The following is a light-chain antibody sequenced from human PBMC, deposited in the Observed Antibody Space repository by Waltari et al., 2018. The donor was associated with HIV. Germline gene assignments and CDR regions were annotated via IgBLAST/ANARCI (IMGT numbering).Light chain of an antibody. CDR3: ASWDDNLNSWV. CDR1: ASHIGMHY. Sequence: QSVGTQPPSASGPPGQRVTISCSGTASHIGMHYVYWYQDLPGTAPKLLIYNNNQRSSGVPDRFSGSKSDTSASLAISGLRSEDEADYYCASWDDNLNSWVFGGGTKLTVL. J-gene: IGLJ3*02. V-gene: IGLV1-47*01. CDR2: NNN.